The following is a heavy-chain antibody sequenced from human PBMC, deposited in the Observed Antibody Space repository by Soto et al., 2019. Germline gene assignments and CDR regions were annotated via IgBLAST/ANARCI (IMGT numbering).Heavy chain of an antibody. CDR3: STSVGGHGDDY. CDR2: ISYDGSQK. Sequence: GSLRLSCVASGLNFSDYGMHWVRQAPGKGLDWVAVISYDGSQKYYGDSVKGRFSISRDNSKNTLYLQMNGLRSEDTAVYYCSTSVGGHGDDYWGQGARVTVSS. V-gene: IGHV3-30*03. CDR1: GLNFSDYG. J-gene: IGHJ4*02. D-gene: IGHD1-26*01.